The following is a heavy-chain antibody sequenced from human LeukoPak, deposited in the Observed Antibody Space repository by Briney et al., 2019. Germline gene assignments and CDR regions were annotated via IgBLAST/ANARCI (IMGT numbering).Heavy chain of an antibody. V-gene: IGHV3-53*01. J-gene: IGHJ1*01. CDR3: ARGIAVAGIGYFQH. CDR1: GFTVSSNY. CDR2: IYSGGST. Sequence: PGGSLRLSCAASGFTVSSNYMSWVRQAPGKGLEWVSVIYSGGSTYYADSVKGRFTISRDNSKNTLYLQMNSLRAEDTAVYYCARGIAVAGIGYFQHWGRAPWSPSPQ. D-gene: IGHD6-19*01.